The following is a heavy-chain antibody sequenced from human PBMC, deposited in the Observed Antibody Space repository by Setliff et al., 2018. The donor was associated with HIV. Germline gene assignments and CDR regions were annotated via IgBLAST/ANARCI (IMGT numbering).Heavy chain of an antibody. CDR2: IKQDGSDK. Sequence: PGGSLRLSCAASGFNFSNFWMNWVRQSPGKGLEWVANIKQDGSDKRYADSVRGRFTISRDNAKKSLFLQMDYLGADDTAIYYCVREETYAADRFDYWGQGMLVTVSS. V-gene: IGHV3-7*01. CDR3: VREETYAADRFDY. J-gene: IGHJ4*02. CDR1: GFNFSNFW. D-gene: IGHD2-2*01.